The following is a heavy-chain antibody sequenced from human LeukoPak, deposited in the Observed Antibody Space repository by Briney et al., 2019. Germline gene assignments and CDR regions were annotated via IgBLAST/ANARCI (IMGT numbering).Heavy chain of an antibody. CDR1: ADSLSSGGHY. D-gene: IGHD6-25*01. Sequence: SQTLSLTCTVSADSLSSGGHYWAWIRQFPGKGLESIGFIHHSGRSRHNPSLKDRVAISVDTSTNQFSLKMNSVTATDTALYYCARVVTAAGLDLWGQGILVTISS. V-gene: IGHV4-31*03. J-gene: IGHJ5*02. CDR3: ARVVTAAGLDL. CDR2: IHHSGRS.